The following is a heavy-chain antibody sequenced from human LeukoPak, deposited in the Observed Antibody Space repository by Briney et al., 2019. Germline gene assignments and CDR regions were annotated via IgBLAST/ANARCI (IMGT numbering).Heavy chain of an antibody. CDR2: IYYSGST. J-gene: IGHJ4*02. V-gene: IGHV4-59*01. CDR3: ARDSPFAGRSSDY. Sequence: PSETLSLTCTVSGGSISSYYWSWIRQPPGKGLEWIGYIYYSGSTNYNPSLKSRLTISVDTSKNQFSLKLSSVTAADTAVYYCARDSPFAGRSSDYWGQGTLVTVSS. CDR1: GGSISSYY. D-gene: IGHD3-16*01.